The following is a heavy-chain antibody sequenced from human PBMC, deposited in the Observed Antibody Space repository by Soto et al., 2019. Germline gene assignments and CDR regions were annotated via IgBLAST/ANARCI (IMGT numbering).Heavy chain of an antibody. Sequence: SVKVSCKASGGTFSSYAISWVRQAPGQGLEWMGGIIPIFGTANYAQKFQGRVTITADESTSTAYMELSSLRSEGTAVYYCASRDDNNWNYYYYGMDVWGQGTTVTVSS. CDR2: IIPIFGTA. CDR1: GGTFSSYA. CDR3: ASRDDNNWNYYYYGMDV. V-gene: IGHV1-69*13. D-gene: IGHD1-20*01. J-gene: IGHJ6*02.